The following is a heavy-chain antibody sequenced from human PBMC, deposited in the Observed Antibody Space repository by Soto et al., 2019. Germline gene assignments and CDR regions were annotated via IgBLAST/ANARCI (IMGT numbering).Heavy chain of an antibody. CDR1: GGTFSSDS. D-gene: IGHD2-15*01. CDR3: ARSGGLDRDFNY. Sequence: SVKVSCKTSGGTFSSDSFSWVRQAPGQGLEWMGGIIPMFDTPIYAQKFQDRVTITADESTSTAYMQLSSLRSGDTAVYYCARSGGLDRDFNYWGQGSLVTVSS. CDR2: IIPMFDTP. J-gene: IGHJ4*02. V-gene: IGHV1-69*13.